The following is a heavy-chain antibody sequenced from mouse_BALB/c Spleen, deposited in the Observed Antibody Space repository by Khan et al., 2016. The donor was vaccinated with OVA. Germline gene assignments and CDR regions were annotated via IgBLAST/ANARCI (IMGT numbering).Heavy chain of an antibody. CDR1: GFNIKDTY. CDR3: ARDYWDVFAY. D-gene: IGHD4-1*01. V-gene: IGHV14-3*02. J-gene: IGHJ3*01. CDR2: IDPANGNT. Sequence: VQLQQSGAELVKPGASVKLSCTASGFNIKDTYMHWVKKRPEQGLEWIGRIDPANGNTKYDPKFQGKATITADTSSNTAYLQLSNLKSEDTAVYYCARDYWDVFAYWGQGTLVTVSA.